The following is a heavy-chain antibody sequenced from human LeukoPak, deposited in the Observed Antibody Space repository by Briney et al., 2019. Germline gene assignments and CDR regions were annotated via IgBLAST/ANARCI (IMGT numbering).Heavy chain of an antibody. Sequence: GGSLRLSCAASGFTFSSYWMHWVRQAPGKGLVWVSRIDSDGSSTSYADSVKGRFTISRDNAKNTLYLQMNTLRAEDTAVYYCVSIPGDWGQGILVTVSS. CDR1: GFTFSSYW. D-gene: IGHD7-27*01. J-gene: IGHJ4*02. CDR3: VSIPGD. V-gene: IGHV3-74*01. CDR2: IDSDGSST.